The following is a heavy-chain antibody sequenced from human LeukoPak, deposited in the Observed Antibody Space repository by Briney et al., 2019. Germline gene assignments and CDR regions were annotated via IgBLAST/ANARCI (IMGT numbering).Heavy chain of an antibody. D-gene: IGHD1-26*01. CDR1: GGSFTDFY. V-gene: IGHV4-34*01. J-gene: IGHJ5*02. CDR3: ARDEDGIIVA. CDR2: IDQSGTS. Sequence: SETLSLTCAIYGGSFTDFYWTWIRRSPGKGLEWIGEIDQSGTSRYNPSLKGRVTISRDTSKKQFSLKMRAVTAADTAIYYCARDEDGIIVAWGQGARVTVS.